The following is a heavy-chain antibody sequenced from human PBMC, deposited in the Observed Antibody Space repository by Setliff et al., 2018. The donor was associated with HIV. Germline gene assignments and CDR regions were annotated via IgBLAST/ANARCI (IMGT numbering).Heavy chain of an antibody. D-gene: IGHD3-10*01. CDR2: INPSGGST. V-gene: IGHV1-46*01. Sequence: ASVKVSCKASGYSFTSYYMHWVRRAPGQGLEWMGIINPSGGSTSYAQKFQGRVTMTRDTSTSTAYMELSSLRSEDTAVYYCARDYYYYGSGSFGLDYWGQGTPVTVSS. CDR1: GYSFTSYY. CDR3: ARDYYYYGSGSFGLDY. J-gene: IGHJ4*02.